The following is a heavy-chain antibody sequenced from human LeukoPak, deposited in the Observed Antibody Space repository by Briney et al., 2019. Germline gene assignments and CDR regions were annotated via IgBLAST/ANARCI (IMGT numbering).Heavy chain of an antibody. Sequence: GSLRLSCAASGFTFRNHGMHWVRQAPGKGLKWVAVIWYDGSDKYYADSVKGRFAISRDNSKSMLYLQMDSLRAEDTAVYYCAKAYGGYESHYYYYGMDVWGQGTTVTVSS. CDR3: AKAYGGYESHYYYYGMDV. CDR1: GFTFRNHG. J-gene: IGHJ6*02. D-gene: IGHD5-12*01. CDR2: IWYDGSDK. V-gene: IGHV3-33*06.